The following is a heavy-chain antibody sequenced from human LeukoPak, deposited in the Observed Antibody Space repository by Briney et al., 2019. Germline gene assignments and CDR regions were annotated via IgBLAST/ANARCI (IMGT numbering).Heavy chain of an antibody. V-gene: IGHV5-51*01. CDR3: ARRQQQLLGNHALDI. J-gene: IGHJ3*02. D-gene: IGHD6-13*01. CDR1: GDGFTSYW. CDR2: INPGGSDT. Sequence: GESLKISCKGSGDGFTSYWIGWVRQMPGKELEWMAIINPGGSDTRYSPSFQGQVIISADKSITTAYLHWSSLKASDTPTYYCARRQQQLLGNHALDIRRQGTMPTVSS.